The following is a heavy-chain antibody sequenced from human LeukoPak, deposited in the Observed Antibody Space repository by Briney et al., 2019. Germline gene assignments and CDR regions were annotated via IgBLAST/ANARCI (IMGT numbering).Heavy chain of an antibody. J-gene: IGHJ4*02. CDR2: ISSSSSTI. CDR3: APPLGRGGLDY. CDR1: GFTFSSYA. V-gene: IGHV3-48*01. D-gene: IGHD3-10*01. Sequence: PGGFLRLSCAASGFTFSSYAMHWVRQAPGKGLEWVSYISSSSSTIYYADSVKGRFTISRDNAKNSLYLQMNSLRAEDTAVYYCAPPLGRGGLDYWGQGALVTVSS.